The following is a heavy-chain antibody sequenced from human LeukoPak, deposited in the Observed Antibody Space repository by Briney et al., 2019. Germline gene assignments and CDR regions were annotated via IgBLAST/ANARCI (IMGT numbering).Heavy chain of an antibody. CDR3: AREPAFSSWYTKGGNWFDP. D-gene: IGHD6-13*01. J-gene: IGHJ5*02. V-gene: IGHV3-20*04. CDR1: GFTFDDYG. CDR2: INWNGGST. Sequence: PGGSPRLSCAASGFTFDDYGMSWVRQAPGKGLEWVSGINWNGGSTGYADSVKGRFTISRDNAKNSLYLQMNSLRAEDTALYYCAREPAFSSWYTKGGNWFDPWGQGTLVTVSS.